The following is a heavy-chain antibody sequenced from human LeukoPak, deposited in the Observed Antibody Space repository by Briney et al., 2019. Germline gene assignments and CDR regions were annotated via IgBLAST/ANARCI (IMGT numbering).Heavy chain of an antibody. D-gene: IGHD1-26*01. J-gene: IGHJ4*02. CDR1: GFTFSSYG. Sequence: GGSLRLSCAASGFTFSSYGMHWVRQAPGKGLEWVAFIRYDGSNKYYADSVKGRFTISRDNSKNTLYLQMNSLRAEDTAVYYCAKDGVAWVGARYYFDYWGQGTLVTVSS. CDR3: AKDGVAWVGARYYFDY. V-gene: IGHV3-30*02. CDR2: IRYDGSNK.